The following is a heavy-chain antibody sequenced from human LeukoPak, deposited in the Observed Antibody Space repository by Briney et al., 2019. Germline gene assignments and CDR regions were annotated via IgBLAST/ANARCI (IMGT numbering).Heavy chain of an antibody. D-gene: IGHD6-13*01. CDR2: IYTSGST. J-gene: IGHJ3*02. V-gene: IGHV4-61*02. Sequence: PSQTLSLTCTVSGGSISSGSYYWSWIRQPAGKGLEWIGRIYTSGSTNYNPSLKSRVTISVDTSKNQFSLKLSSVTAADTAVYYCASRSANIAAAGRWYDIWGQGTMVTVSS. CDR1: GGSISSGSYY. CDR3: ASRSANIAAAGRWYDI.